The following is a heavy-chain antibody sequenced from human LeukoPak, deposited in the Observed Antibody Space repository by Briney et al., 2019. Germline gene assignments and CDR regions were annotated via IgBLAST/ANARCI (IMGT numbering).Heavy chain of an antibody. CDR2: IYYSGST. D-gene: IGHD2-21*01. CDR3: ARVRLVVVIAIPGWFDP. J-gene: IGHJ5*02. Sequence: SETLSLTCTVSGGSISSSSYYWGWIRQPPGKGLEWIGSIYYSGSTYYNPSLKSRVTISVDTSKNQFSLKLSSVTAADTAVYYCARVRLVVVIAIPGWFDPWGQGTLVTVSS. CDR1: GGSISSSSYY. V-gene: IGHV4-39*01.